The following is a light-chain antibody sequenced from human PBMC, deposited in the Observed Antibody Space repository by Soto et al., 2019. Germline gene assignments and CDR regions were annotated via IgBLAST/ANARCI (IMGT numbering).Light chain of an antibody. CDR2: GAS. Sequence: EIVMTQSPATLSVSLGERATLSCRASQSVSNNLAWYQKKPGQAPRLLIYGASTRATGIPARFSGSGSGTEFTLTTSSLQSEVFAVFYCKQYKNGGTFGQGPGVKIK. J-gene: IGKJ1*01. CDR1: QSVSNN. CDR3: KQYKNGGT. V-gene: IGKV3-15*01.